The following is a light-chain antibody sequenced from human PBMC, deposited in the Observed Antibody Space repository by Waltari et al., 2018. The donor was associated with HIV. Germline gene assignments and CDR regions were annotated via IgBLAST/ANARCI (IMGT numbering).Light chain of an antibody. CDR3: QQYNDWPLT. J-gene: IGKJ4*01. V-gene: IGKV3-15*01. Sequence: EVVMTQSPATLSVSAGERATVPCRASQGVSINLAWHQQKPGQAPRLLIYGASTRATGIPARFSGSGAGTEFTLTISSLQSEDFAVYYCQQYNDWPLTFGGGTKVEIK. CDR2: GAS. CDR1: QGVSIN.